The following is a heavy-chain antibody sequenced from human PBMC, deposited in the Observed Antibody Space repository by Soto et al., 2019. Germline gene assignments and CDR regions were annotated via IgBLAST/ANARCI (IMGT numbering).Heavy chain of an antibody. CDR1: GFTLSGYW. Sequence: PGGSLRLSCVASGFTLSGYWMTWVRQAPGKGPEWLANIKQDGSDKYYVGSVKGRFTISRDNTKNSLYLQMNSLRDEDTALYYCARVDVLRSGENYYYYMDVWGKGTTVTVSS. CDR3: ARVDVLRSGENYYYYMDV. V-gene: IGHV3-7*01. D-gene: IGHD3-10*01. CDR2: IKQDGSDK. J-gene: IGHJ6*03.